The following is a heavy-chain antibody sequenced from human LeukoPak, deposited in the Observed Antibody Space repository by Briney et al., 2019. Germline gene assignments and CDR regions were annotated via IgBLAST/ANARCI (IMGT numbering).Heavy chain of an antibody. CDR2: IYYSGST. CDR1: GGSISSSSYY. V-gene: IGHV4-61*05. Sequence: SETLSLTCTVSGGSISSSSYYWGWIRQPPGKGLEWIGYIYYSGSTNYNPSLKSRVTISVDTSKNQFSLKLSSVTAADTAVYYCARVGGYYYDSSPYFDYWGQGTLVTVSS. D-gene: IGHD3-22*01. J-gene: IGHJ4*02. CDR3: ARVGGYYYDSSPYFDY.